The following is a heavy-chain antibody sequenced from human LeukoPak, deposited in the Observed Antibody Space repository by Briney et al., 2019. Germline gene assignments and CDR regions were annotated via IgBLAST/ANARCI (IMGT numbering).Heavy chain of an antibody. J-gene: IGHJ5*02. D-gene: IGHD3-22*01. CDR2: FGPEDGET. V-gene: IGHV1-24*01. CDR1: GYTLTELS. Sequence: GASVKVSCKVSGYTLTELSMHWVRQAPGKGLEWMGGFGPEDGETIYAQKFQGRVTMTEDTSTDTAYMELSSLRSEDTAVYYCATVYYDSSGHYYSLYDHNWFDPWGQGTLVTVSS. CDR3: ATVYYDSSGHYYSLYDHNWFDP.